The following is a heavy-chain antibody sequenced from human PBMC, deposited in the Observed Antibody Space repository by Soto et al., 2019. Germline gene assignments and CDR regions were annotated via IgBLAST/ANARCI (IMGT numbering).Heavy chain of an antibody. V-gene: IGHV2-5*02. J-gene: IGHJ5*02. CDR3: VLQSLWFGESTPLDP. CDR2: IYWDDDK. CDR1: GFSLSTSGVG. Sequence: QITLKESGPTLVKPTQTLTLTCTFSGFSLSTSGVGVGWIRQPPGKALEWLALIYWDDDKRYSPSLKSRLTNTKDTSKNQVVLTMTNMDPVDTATYYCVLQSLWFGESTPLDPWGQGTLVTVSS. D-gene: IGHD3-10*01.